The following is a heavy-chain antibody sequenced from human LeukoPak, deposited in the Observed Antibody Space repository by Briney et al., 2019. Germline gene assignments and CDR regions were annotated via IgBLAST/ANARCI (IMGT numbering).Heavy chain of an antibody. D-gene: IGHD4-23*01. CDR3: ARDLGGNSPFDAFDI. CDR2: MWYDGSNK. Sequence: GGSLRLSCAASGFTFSSYGMHWVRQAPGKGLEWVAVMWYDGSNKYYADSVKGRFTISRDNSKNTLYLQMNSLRAEDTAVYYCARDLGGNSPFDAFDIWGQGTMVTVSS. J-gene: IGHJ3*02. V-gene: IGHV3-33*01. CDR1: GFTFSSYG.